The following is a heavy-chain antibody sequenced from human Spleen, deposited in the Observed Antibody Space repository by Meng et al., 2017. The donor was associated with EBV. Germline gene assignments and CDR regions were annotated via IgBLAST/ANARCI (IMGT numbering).Heavy chain of an antibody. CDR2: IYWDDDK. CDR1: GFSRSTGGVG. V-gene: IGHV2-5*02. Sequence: QITLKESGPTLVKPTQTLTLTCTFSGFSRSTGGVGVGWIRQPPGKALEWLALIYWDDDKRYSPSLKSRLTITKDTSKNQVVLTMTNMDPVDTATYYCARHLSSLGSVPFDSWGQGTLVTVSS. CDR3: ARHLSSLGSVPFDS. J-gene: IGHJ4*02. D-gene: IGHD2-15*01.